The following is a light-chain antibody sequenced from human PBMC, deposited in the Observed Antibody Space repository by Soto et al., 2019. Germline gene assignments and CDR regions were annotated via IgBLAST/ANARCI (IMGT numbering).Light chain of an antibody. CDR3: QQPPYT. CDR1: QSISSW. J-gene: IGKJ3*01. CDR2: ATS. Sequence: DIQLTQSPYTLSASLGDKVTITCRASQSISSWLAWYQQKPGKAPKLLIYATSTLQSGVPSRFSGRDSGADFTLTINNLQPEDFATYYCQQPPYTFGPGTKVDIK. V-gene: IGKV1-5*01.